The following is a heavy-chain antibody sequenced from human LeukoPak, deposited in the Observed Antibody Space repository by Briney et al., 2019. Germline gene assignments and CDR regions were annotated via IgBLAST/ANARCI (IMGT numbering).Heavy chain of an antibody. Sequence: GGSLRLSCAASGFTFSGSAMHWVRQAPGKGLEWVSSISSSSSYIYYADSVKGRFTISRDNAKNSLYLQMNSLRAEDTAVYYCARVPLKTGIAVAGTCWFDPWGQGTLVTVSS. CDR2: ISSSSSYI. J-gene: IGHJ5*02. CDR1: GFTFSGSA. CDR3: ARVPLKTGIAVAGTCWFDP. D-gene: IGHD6-19*01. V-gene: IGHV3-21*01.